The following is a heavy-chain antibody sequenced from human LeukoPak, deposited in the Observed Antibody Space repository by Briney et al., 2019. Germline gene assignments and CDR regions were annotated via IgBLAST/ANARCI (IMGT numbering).Heavy chain of an antibody. V-gene: IGHV1-2*06. CDR3: ARVTPRTTGTALRNNWFDP. D-gene: IGHD1-1*01. CDR1: GYTFTSYY. Sequence: ASVKVSCKASGYTFTSYYMHWVRQAPGQGLEWMGRINPNSGGTNYAQKFQGRVTMTRDTSISTAYMELSRLRSDDTAVYYCARVTPRTTGTALRNNWFDPWGQGTLVTVSS. J-gene: IGHJ5*02. CDR2: INPNSGGT.